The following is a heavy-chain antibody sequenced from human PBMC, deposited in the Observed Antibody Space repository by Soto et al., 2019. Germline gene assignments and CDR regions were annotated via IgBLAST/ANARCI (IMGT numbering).Heavy chain of an antibody. CDR2: IIPIFGTA. CDR1: GGTFSSYA. CDR3: ARDPYYYDSSGVYGMDV. J-gene: IGHJ6*02. Sequence: ASVKVSCKASGGTFSSYAISWERQAPGQGLEWMGGIIPIFGTANYAQKFQGRVTITADESTSTAYMELSSLRSEDTAVYYCARDPYYYDSSGVYGMDVWGQGTTVPVSS. V-gene: IGHV1-69*13. D-gene: IGHD3-22*01.